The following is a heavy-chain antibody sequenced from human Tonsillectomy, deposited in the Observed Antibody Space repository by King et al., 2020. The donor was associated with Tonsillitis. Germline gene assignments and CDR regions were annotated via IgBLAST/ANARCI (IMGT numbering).Heavy chain of an antibody. Sequence: VQLVESGGGLVQPGGSLKLSCADSGFTFSGSGMHWVRQASGKGLEWVGRIRQKTNNYATTYAASVKGRFTNSRDDSKNSAYLQMDSLRTEDTAVYYCARQEGMELSRWGQGTLVTVSS. CDR1: GFTFSGSG. CDR2: IRQKTNNYAT. D-gene: IGHD1-7*01. CDR3: ARQEGMELSR. J-gene: IGHJ4*02. V-gene: IGHV3-73*02.